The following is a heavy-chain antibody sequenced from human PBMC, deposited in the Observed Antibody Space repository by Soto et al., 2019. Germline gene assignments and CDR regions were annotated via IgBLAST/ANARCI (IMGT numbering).Heavy chain of an antibody. CDR1: GYRFFNSG. CDR2: IRPDSGDT. J-gene: IGHJ5*02. Sequence: GAPVKVSCKASGYRFFNSGISWLRQAPGQGLEWMGWIRPDSGDTNYAQKLQGRVSMTTDTSTSTAYMELRSLRSDDTAVYYCARGAYCSGGSCYPRWFDPWGQGTLVTSPQ. D-gene: IGHD2-15*01. CDR3: ARGAYCSGGSCYPRWFDP. V-gene: IGHV1-18*01.